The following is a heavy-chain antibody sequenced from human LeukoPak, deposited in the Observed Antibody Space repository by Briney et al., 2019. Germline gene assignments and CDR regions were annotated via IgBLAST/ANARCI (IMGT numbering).Heavy chain of an antibody. CDR1: GFTFSNAW. D-gene: IGHD3-22*01. J-gene: IGHJ3*02. V-gene: IGHV3-23*01. Sequence: PGGSLRLSCAASGFTFSNAWMSWVRQAPGKGLEWVSGIRGSGASTYYADSVKGRFTISRDNSKYTLYLQMNSLRAEDTAVHYCARTGGGYYPLDAFDIWGQGTMVTVSS. CDR2: IRGSGAST. CDR3: ARTGGGYYPLDAFDI.